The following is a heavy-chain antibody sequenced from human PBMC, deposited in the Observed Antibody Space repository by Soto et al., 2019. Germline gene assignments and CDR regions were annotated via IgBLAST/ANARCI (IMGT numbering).Heavy chain of an antibody. J-gene: IGHJ5*02. CDR3: ARDSNVVVPARIWFDP. CDR2: ISTSSGTI. CDR1: GFTFSNYY. D-gene: IGHD2-2*01. V-gene: IGHV3-11*01. Sequence: QVQLVESGGGLVKPGGSLRLSCAASGFTFSNYYMSWIRQAPGKGLEWVSYISTSSGTIYYADSVKGRFTISRDNAKNSLFLQMNSLRVEDTAVYYCARDSNVVVPARIWFDPWGQGTLVTVSS.